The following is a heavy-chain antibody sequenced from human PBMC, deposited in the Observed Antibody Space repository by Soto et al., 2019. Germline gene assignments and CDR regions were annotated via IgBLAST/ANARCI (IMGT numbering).Heavy chain of an antibody. Sequence: GESVKICCKGSGYSFTSDWIGWGRQMPGKGLEWMGIIYPGDSDTRYSPSFQGQVTISADKSISTAYLQWSSLKASDTAMYYCARQTKNYGDYSDYWGQGTLVTVSS. J-gene: IGHJ4*02. CDR3: ARQTKNYGDYSDY. D-gene: IGHD4-17*01. V-gene: IGHV5-51*01. CDR2: IYPGDSDT. CDR1: GYSFTSDW.